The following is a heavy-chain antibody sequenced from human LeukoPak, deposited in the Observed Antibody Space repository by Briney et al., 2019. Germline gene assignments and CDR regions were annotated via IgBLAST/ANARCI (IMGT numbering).Heavy chain of an antibody. CDR2: ISAYNGNT. J-gene: IGHJ6*04. V-gene: IGHV1-18*04. Sequence: GASVKVSCKASGYTFTSYGISWVRQAPGQGLEWMGWISAYNGNTNYAQKLQGRVTMTTDTSTSTAYMELRSLRSDDTAVYYCARDRGLRYSYGHYGMDVWGKGTTVTVSS. CDR3: ARDRGLRYSYGHYGMDV. D-gene: IGHD5-18*01. CDR1: GYTFTSYG.